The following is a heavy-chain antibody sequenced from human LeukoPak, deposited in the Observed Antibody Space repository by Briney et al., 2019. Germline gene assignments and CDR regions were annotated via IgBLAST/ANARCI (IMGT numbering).Heavy chain of an antibody. CDR1: GMTLSITS. CDR2: IDKSGDPI. CDR3: ARVAAAAGWLDY. J-gene: IGHJ4*02. D-gene: IGHD6-13*01. V-gene: IGHV3-48*04. Sequence: SGGSLRLSCAASGMTLSITSMNWVRQAPGKGLEWISYIDKSGDPIHYADSVKGRFTISRDIARNSLFLQMNSLRAEDTAVYYCARVAAAAGWLDYWGQGTLVTVSS.